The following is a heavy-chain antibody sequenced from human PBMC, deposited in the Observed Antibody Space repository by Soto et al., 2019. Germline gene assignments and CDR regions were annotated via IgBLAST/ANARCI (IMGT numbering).Heavy chain of an antibody. CDR3: AKDQLIAAAGYYYYGMDV. Sequence: GGSLRLSCAASGFTFSSYGMHWVRQAPGKGLEWVSAISGSGGSTYYADSVKGRFTISRDNSKNTLYLQMNSLRAEDTAVYYCAKDQLIAAAGYYYYGMDVWGQGTTVTVSS. J-gene: IGHJ6*02. V-gene: IGHV3-23*01. D-gene: IGHD6-13*01. CDR1: GFTFSSYG. CDR2: ISGSGGST.